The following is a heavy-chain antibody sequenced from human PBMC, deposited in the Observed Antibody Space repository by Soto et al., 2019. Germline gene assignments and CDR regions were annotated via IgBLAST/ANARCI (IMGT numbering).Heavy chain of an antibody. CDR3: ARTRSSWSGAFDV. Sequence: PGGSLRLSCAASGFTFSSYWMHWVRQVPGKGLVWVSRINSDGSSTSSADSVKGRFTISRDNAKNTLYLQMNSLRAEDTAVYYCARTRSSWSGAFDVWGQGTMVTVSS. J-gene: IGHJ3*01. D-gene: IGHD6-13*01. CDR2: INSDGSST. V-gene: IGHV3-74*01. CDR1: GFTFSSYW.